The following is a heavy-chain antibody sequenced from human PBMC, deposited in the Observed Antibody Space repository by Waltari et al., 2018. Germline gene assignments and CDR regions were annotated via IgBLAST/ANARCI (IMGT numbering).Heavy chain of an antibody. J-gene: IGHJ4*02. V-gene: IGHV4-61*09. CDR1: GGSISSGSYY. D-gene: IGHD3-10*01. Sequence: QVQLQESGPGLVKPSQTLSLTCTVSGGSISSGSYYWSWIRPPAGKGLEWIGYIYTSGSTNYNPPLKSRVTISVDTSKNQVARKLSSVTAADTAVYYCARNYYGSGSYDYWGQGTLVTVSS. CDR3: ARNYYGSGSYDY. CDR2: IYTSGST.